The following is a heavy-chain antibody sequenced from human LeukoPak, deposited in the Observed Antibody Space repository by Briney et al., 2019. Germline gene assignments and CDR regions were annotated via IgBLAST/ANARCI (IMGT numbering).Heavy chain of an antibody. CDR2: ISCSSSYI. CDR3: ARQLRYYYCLVKSWDYYYYGMDV. CDR1: GFTFSSYS. D-gene: IGHD3-9*01. V-gene: IGHV3-21*01. Sequence: LGGSLRLSCAAYGFTFSSYSMNWVRQARGKGLEWVSSISCSSSYIYYADSVKGRFTISRDNAKNSLYLQMNRLRAEETAVYYCARQLRYYYCLVKSWDYYYYGMDVWGQGTTVTVSS. J-gene: IGHJ6*02.